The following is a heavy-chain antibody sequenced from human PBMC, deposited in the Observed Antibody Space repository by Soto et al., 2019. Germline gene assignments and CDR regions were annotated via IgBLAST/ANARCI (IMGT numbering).Heavy chain of an antibody. CDR3: ARYYRGSGRYFFDY. J-gene: IGHJ4*02. CDR1: GFTFISSF. D-gene: IGHD6-19*01. CDR2: INQDGGVT. Sequence: GGSLRLSCVASGFTFISSFMGWIRQAPGKGLEWVANINQDGGVTYYVDSVEGRFTISRDNTKDSLYLQMNSLRGEGTAIYYCARYYRGSGRYFFDYWGQGTLVTVSS. V-gene: IGHV3-7*03.